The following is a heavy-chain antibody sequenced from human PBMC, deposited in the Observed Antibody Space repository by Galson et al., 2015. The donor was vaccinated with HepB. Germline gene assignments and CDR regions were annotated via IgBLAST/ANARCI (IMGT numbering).Heavy chain of an antibody. Sequence: SLRLSCAASGFTSSNYAMSWVRQAPGKGLEWVLHISGTGSSTYYADSVKGRFTISRDNSKNTLSLQMNSLRADDTALYYCARDGYNFIPFDSWGQGTLVTVSS. CDR3: ARDGYNFIPFDS. D-gene: IGHD5-24*01. J-gene: IGHJ5*01. CDR1: GFTSSNYA. CDR2: ISGTGSST. V-gene: IGHV3-23*01.